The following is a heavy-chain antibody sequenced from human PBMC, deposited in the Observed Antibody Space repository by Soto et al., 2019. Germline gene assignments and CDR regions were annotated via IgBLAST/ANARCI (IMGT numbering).Heavy chain of an antibody. D-gene: IGHD3-3*01. CDR2: INHSGST. J-gene: IGHJ6*02. CDR3: ARDPYDFWSGYRNYYGMDV. CDR1: GGSFSGYY. Sequence: PSETLSLTCAVYGGSFSGYYWSWIRQPPGKGLEWIGEINHSGSTNYNPSLKSRVTISVDKSKNQFSLKLSSVTAADTAVYYCARDPYDFWSGYRNYYGMDVWGQGTTVTVSS. V-gene: IGHV4-34*01.